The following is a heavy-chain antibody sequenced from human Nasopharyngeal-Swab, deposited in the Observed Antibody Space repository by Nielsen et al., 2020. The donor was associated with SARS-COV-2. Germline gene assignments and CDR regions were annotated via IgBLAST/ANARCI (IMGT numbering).Heavy chain of an antibody. V-gene: IGHV3-23*01. J-gene: IGHJ6*02. D-gene: IGHD2-2*01. CDR2: ISGSGGST. Sequence: RQCPGQGLEWVSAISGSGGSTYYADSVKGRFTISRDNSKNTLYLQMNSLRAEDTAVYYCAKVARDIVVVPAAMKAYYYYGMDVWGQGTTVTVSS. CDR3: AKVARDIVVVPAAMKAYYYYGMDV.